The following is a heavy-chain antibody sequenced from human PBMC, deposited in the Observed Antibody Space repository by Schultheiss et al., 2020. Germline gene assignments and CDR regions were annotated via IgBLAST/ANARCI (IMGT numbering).Heavy chain of an antibody. J-gene: IGHJ6*03. CDR2: IYSGGST. CDR3: ARDHALLYYMDV. V-gene: IGHV3-53*01. CDR1: GFTVSSNY. Sequence: LSLTCAASGFTVSSNYMSWVRQAPGKGLEWVSVIYSGGSTYYADSVKGRFTISRDNSKNTLYLQMNSLRAEDTAVYYCARDHALLYYMDVWGKGTTVTVSS. D-gene: IGHD3-10*01.